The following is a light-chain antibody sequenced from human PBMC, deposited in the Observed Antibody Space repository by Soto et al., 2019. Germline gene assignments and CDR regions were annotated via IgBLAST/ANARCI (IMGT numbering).Light chain of an antibody. CDR2: DTS. Sequence: IVLPQSKGTLSLSPGERATLSCRASQGIISTFLAWYQQKPGQPPRLLIYDTSTRATGVPTRFSGSRSGAEFTLTINSLQSEDFATYYCQQSYSTLITFGQGTRLEI. V-gene: IGKV3D-20*02. J-gene: IGKJ5*01. CDR1: QGIISTF. CDR3: QQSYSTLIT.